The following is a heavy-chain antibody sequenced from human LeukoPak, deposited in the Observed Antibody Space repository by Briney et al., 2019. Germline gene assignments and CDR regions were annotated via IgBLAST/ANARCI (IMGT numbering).Heavy chain of an antibody. CDR2: INAGNGNT. CDR1: GYTFTSYA. CDR3: ARDSSSAPYYFDY. Sequence: ASVKVSCKASGYTFTSYAMHWVRQAPGQRLEWMGWINAGNGNTKYLQKFQGRVTITRDTSASTAYMELSSLRSEDTAVYYCARDSSSAPYYFDYWGQGTLVTVSS. V-gene: IGHV1-3*01. D-gene: IGHD6-6*01. J-gene: IGHJ4*02.